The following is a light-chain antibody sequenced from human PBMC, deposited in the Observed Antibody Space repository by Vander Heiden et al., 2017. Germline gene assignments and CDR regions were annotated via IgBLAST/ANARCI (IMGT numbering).Light chain of an antibody. CDR2: AAS. V-gene: IGKV1-6*01. Sequence: AVQMTQSPSPLSASVGDTLTITCRASRDIRNDLGWYQQRPGKAPKLLIFAASSLQSGVPLRFSGSGSGTDFSLTISGLQPEDFATYYCLQTYFYPWTFGQGTKVDIK. CDR3: LQTYFYPWT. CDR1: RDIRND. J-gene: IGKJ1*01.